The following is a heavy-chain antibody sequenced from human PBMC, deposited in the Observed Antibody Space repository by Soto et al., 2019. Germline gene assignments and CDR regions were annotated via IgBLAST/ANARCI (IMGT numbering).Heavy chain of an antibody. Sequence: SRTLSLTCAISGDSVSSNSVAWNWIRQSPSRGLEWLGRTYYRSKWYSDYAVSVKSRVTIKPDTSKNQFSLQLNSVTPEDTAVYYCARQKGTDGMDVWGQGTTVTVSS. V-gene: IGHV6-1*01. D-gene: IGHD3-10*01. CDR2: TYYRSKWYS. J-gene: IGHJ6*02. CDR1: GDSVSSNSVA. CDR3: ARQKGTDGMDV.